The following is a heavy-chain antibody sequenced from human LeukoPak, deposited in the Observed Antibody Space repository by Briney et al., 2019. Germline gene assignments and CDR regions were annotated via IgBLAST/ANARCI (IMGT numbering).Heavy chain of an antibody. V-gene: IGHV3-30*03. CDR1: GFTFSSYG. D-gene: IGHD4-17*01. Sequence: GGSLRLSCVAFGFTFSSYGMHWVRQAPGKGLEWVAVISYDGSNKYYADSVKGRFTISRDNSKNTLYLQMNSLRAEDTTVYYCARDVSPYGDYGSAFDIWGQGTMVTVSS. CDR3: ARDVSPYGDYGSAFDI. J-gene: IGHJ3*02. CDR2: ISYDGSNK.